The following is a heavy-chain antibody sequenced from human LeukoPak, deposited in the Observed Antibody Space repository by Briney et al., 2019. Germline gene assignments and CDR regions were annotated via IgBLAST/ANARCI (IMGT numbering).Heavy chain of an antibody. CDR1: GFTFSSYA. V-gene: IGHV3-23*01. D-gene: IGHD6-13*01. Sequence: GGSLRLSCAASGFTFSSYAMSWVRQAPGKGLEWVSGISGSGGGTYYADSVKGRFTISRDNSKNTLYLQMNSLRAEDTAVYYCASSRGSSWDPIDYWGQGTLVTVSS. J-gene: IGHJ4*02. CDR2: ISGSGGGT. CDR3: ASSRGSSWDPIDY.